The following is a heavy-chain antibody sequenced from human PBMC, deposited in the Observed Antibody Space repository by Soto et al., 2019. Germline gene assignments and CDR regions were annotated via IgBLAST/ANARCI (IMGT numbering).Heavy chain of an antibody. CDR1: GCAIGGYY. V-gene: IGHV4-59*08. J-gene: IGHJ5*02. CDR3: ARHGSDSGWFFFDP. Sequence: PXETLYLTCSLSGCAIGGYYWSWIRRPPGKALEWIGYVSYSGSTDYHPSLKSRVSISIDTSKNQFSLKMISVTAADTAVYYCARHGSDSGWFFFDPWGQGDLVTVSS. CDR2: VSYSGST. D-gene: IGHD6-19*01.